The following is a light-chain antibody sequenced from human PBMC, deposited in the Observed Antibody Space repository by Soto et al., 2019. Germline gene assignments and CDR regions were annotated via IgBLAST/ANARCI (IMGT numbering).Light chain of an antibody. Sequence: QLVLTQPPSASGTPGQRVSISCSGSSSNIGSNTVNWYQQVPGTAPKLLIYINNQRPSGVPDRFSGSKSGTSASLAISGLQSEDEADYYCAAWDDSLNGVVFGGGTKLTVL. J-gene: IGLJ2*01. CDR2: INN. V-gene: IGLV1-44*01. CDR1: SSNIGSNT. CDR3: AAWDDSLNGVV.